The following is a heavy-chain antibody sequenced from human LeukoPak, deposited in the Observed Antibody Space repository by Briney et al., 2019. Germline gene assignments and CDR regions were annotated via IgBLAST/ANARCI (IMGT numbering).Heavy chain of an antibody. D-gene: IGHD3-3*01. CDR3: AKGLREYDFWSGYAT. J-gene: IGHJ5*02. CDR1: GFTFSSYA. V-gene: IGHV3-23*01. Sequence: GGSLRLSCAASGFTFSSYAMMWVRQAPGKGLNWVSTISVSGGSPNYADSVKGRFTISRDNSKNTLFLQMNSLRAEDTALYYCAKGLREYDFWSGYATWGQGTLVTVSS. CDR2: ISVSGGSP.